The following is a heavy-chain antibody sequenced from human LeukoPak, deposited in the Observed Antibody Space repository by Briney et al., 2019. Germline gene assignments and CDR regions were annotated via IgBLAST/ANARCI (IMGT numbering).Heavy chain of an antibody. J-gene: IGHJ3*02. D-gene: IGHD3-22*01. Sequence: ASVKVSCKASGYTFTGYYMHWVRQAPGQGLEWMGWINPNSGGTKCAQNFQGRVTMTRDTSISTAYMELSRLRSDDTAVYYCARDSAVYDSSGYFLHAFASWGQGTMVTVSS. CDR2: INPNSGGT. CDR1: GYTFTGYY. CDR3: ARDSAVYDSSGYFLHAFAS. V-gene: IGHV1-2*02.